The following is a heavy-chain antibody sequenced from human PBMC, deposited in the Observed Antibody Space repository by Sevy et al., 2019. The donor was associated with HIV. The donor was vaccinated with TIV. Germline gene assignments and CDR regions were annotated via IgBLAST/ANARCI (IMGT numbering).Heavy chain of an antibody. CDR3: AKALGYCSSTSCHYYYYYGMDV. Sequence: GESLKISCAASGFTFSSYAMSWVRQAPGKGLEWVSAISGSGGSTYYADSVKGRFTISRDNSKNTLYLQMNSLRAEDTAVYYCAKALGYCSSTSCHYYYYYGMDVWGQGTTVTVSS. CDR2: ISGSGGST. V-gene: IGHV3-23*01. D-gene: IGHD2-2*01. CDR1: GFTFSSYA. J-gene: IGHJ6*02.